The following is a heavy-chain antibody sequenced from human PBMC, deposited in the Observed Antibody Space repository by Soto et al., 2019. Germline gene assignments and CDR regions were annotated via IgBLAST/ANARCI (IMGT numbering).Heavy chain of an antibody. Sequence: GGSLRLSCAASGFTFSSYAMHWVRQAPGKGLEWVAVISYDGSNKYYADSVKGRFTISRDNSKNTLYLQMNSLRAEDTAVYYCARDASGTGDLPYFDYWGQGTLVTVSS. J-gene: IGHJ4*02. V-gene: IGHV3-30*04. CDR2: ISYDGSNK. D-gene: IGHD7-27*01. CDR3: ARDASGTGDLPYFDY. CDR1: GFTFSSYA.